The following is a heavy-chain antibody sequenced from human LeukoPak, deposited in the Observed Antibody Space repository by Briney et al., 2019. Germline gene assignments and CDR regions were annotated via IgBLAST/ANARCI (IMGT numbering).Heavy chain of an antibody. CDR1: GGTFSSYA. D-gene: IGHD6-6*01. CDR2: IIPIFGTA. Sequence: ASVKVSCKASGGTFSSYAISWVRQAPGQGLEWMGGIIPIFGTANYAQKFQGRVTITADESTSTAYMELSSLRSEDTAVYYCARRDFSSLAFDYWGQGTLVTVSS. CDR3: ARRDFSSLAFDY. V-gene: IGHV1-69*13. J-gene: IGHJ4*02.